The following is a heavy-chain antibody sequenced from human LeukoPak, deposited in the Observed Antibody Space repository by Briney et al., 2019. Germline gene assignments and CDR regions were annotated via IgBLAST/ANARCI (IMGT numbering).Heavy chain of an antibody. CDR3: ARDGLEPNAFDI. Sequence: SQTLSLTCTVSGGSISSGSYYWRWIRQPAGKGLEWIGRIYTSGSTNYNPSLKSRVTMSVDTSKNQFSLKLSSVTAADTAVYYCARDGLEPNAFDIWAKGQWSPSLQ. CDR2: IYTSGST. V-gene: IGHV4-61*02. D-gene: IGHD1-1*01. CDR1: GGSISSGSYY. J-gene: IGHJ3*02.